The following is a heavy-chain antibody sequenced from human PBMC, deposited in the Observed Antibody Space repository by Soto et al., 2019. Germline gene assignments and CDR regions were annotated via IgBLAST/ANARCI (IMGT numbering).Heavy chain of an antibody. CDR1: GGSFSGYY. D-gene: IGHD6-6*01. CDR2: INHSGST. CDR3: ARGVVHFSSIAARRIWFDP. Sequence: SETLSLTCAVYGGSFSGYYWSWIRQPPGKGLEWIGEINHSGSTNYNPSLKSRVTISVDTSKNQFSLKLSSVTAADTAVYYCARGVVHFSSIAARRIWFDPWGQGTLVTVSS. V-gene: IGHV4-34*01. J-gene: IGHJ5*02.